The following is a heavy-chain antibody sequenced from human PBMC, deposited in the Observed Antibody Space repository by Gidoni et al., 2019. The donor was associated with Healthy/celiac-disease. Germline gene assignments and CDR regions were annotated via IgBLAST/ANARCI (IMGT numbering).Heavy chain of an antibody. CDR1: GFTLNSSW. V-gene: IGHV3-74*01. D-gene: IGHD5-18*01. Sequence: EGQLVESGGGLVQPGGSLRLSCAVSGFTLNSSWMHWFRQAPGNGLVWVSRSNSDGSSTSYADSVKGRYTISRDNAKNTLYLQMNSLRAEDTAVYYCARDPRIQLWFPLGDSSPYFDYWGQGTLVTVSS. CDR2: SNSDGSST. CDR3: ARDPRIQLWFPLGDSSPYFDY. J-gene: IGHJ4*02.